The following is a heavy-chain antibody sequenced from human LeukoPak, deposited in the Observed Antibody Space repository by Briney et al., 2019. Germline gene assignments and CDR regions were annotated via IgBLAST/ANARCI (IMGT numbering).Heavy chain of an antibody. J-gene: IGHJ1*01. CDR2: IYHSGST. V-gene: IGHV4-4*02. D-gene: IGHD4-17*01. CDR3: ARAGYGDYYGEYFQH. Sequence: SETLSLTCAVSGGSISRSNWWSWVRQPPGKGLEWIGEIYHSGSTNYNPSLKSRVTISVDKSKNQFSLKLSSVTAADTAVYYCARAGYGDYYGEYFQHWGQGTLVTVSS. CDR1: GGSISRSNW.